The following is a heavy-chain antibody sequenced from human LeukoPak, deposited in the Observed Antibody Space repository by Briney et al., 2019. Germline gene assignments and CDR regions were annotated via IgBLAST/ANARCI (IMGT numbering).Heavy chain of an antibody. V-gene: IGHV3-48*03. CDR1: GFSFDDYG. Sequence: GGSLRLSCEASGFSFDDYGMSWVRQAPGKGLEWVSYISSSGTTIYYADSVKGRFTISRDNAKNTLYLQMNSLRAEDTAIYYCASFVYEYYYMDVWGKGTTVTVSS. D-gene: IGHD5/OR15-5a*01. J-gene: IGHJ6*03. CDR2: ISSSGTTI. CDR3: ASFVYEYYYMDV.